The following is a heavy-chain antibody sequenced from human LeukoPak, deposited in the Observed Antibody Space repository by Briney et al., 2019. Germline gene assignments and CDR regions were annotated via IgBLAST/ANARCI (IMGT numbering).Heavy chain of an antibody. Sequence: ASVKVSCKASGYTFTSYDINWVRQATGQGLEWMGWMNPNSGNTGYAQKFQGRVTITRNTSISTAYMELSSLRSEDTAVYYCARGGYSGYDRYNWFDPWGQGTLVTVSS. CDR1: GYTFTSYD. V-gene: IGHV1-8*01. CDR2: MNPNSGNT. CDR3: ARGGYSGYDRYNWFDP. J-gene: IGHJ5*02. D-gene: IGHD5-12*01.